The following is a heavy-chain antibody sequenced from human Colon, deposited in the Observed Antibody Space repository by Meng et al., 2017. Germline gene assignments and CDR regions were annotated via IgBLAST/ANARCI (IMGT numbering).Heavy chain of an antibody. CDR1: GGSFSGFY. CDR3: ARRGGSGTYSP. Sequence: QVQLQQWGAGLLKPSETLSLTCAVYGGSFSGFYWSWIRQPPGKGLEWIGEINHSGSTTYNPSLKSRVTFSVDTSKNQLSLKLNSVTAADTAVYYCARRGGSGTYSPWGHGTLVTVSS. CDR2: INHSGST. D-gene: IGHD3-10*01. J-gene: IGHJ5*02. V-gene: IGHV4-34*01.